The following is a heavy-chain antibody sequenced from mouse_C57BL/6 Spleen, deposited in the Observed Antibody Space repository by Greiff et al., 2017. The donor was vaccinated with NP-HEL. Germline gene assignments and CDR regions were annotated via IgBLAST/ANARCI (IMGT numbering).Heavy chain of an antibody. J-gene: IGHJ3*01. CDR3: TRDYGSSKGFAY. Sequence: VQLQQSGTVLARPGASVKMSCKTSGYTFTSYWMHWVKQRPGQGLEWIGAIYPGNSDTSYNQKFKGKAKLTAVTSASTACMELSSLTNEDAAVYYCTRDYGSSKGFAYWGQGPLVTVSA. V-gene: IGHV1-5*01. CDR1: GYTFTSYW. CDR2: IYPGNSDT. D-gene: IGHD1-1*01.